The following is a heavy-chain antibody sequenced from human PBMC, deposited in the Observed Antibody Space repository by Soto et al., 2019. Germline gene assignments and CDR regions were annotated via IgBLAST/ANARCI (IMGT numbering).Heavy chain of an antibody. CDR3: TTVGPGSYYYYYGMDV. CDR2: IKSKTDGGTT. Sequence: GESLKISCAASGFTFSNAWMNWVRQAPGKGLEWVGRIKSKTDGGTTDYAAPVKGRFTISRDDSKNTLYLQMNSLKTEDTAVYYCTTVGPGSYYYYYGMDVWGQGTTVTVS. J-gene: IGHJ6*02. V-gene: IGHV3-15*07. D-gene: IGHD3-16*01. CDR1: GFTFSNAW.